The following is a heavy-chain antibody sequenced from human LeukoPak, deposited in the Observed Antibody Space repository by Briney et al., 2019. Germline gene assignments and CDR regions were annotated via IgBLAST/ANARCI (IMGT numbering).Heavy chain of an antibody. CDR1: GGSFSGYY. Sequence: SETLSLTCAVYGGSFSGYYWSWIRQPPGKGLEWIGEINHSGSTNYNPSLKSRVTISVDTSRNQFSLKLSSVTAADTAVYYCARGGDGYNFDYWGQGTLVTVSS. CDR3: ARGGDGYNFDY. CDR2: INHSGST. D-gene: IGHD5-24*01. V-gene: IGHV4-34*01. J-gene: IGHJ4*02.